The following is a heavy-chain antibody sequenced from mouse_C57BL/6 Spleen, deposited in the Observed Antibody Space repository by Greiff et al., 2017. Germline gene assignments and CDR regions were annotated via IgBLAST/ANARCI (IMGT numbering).Heavy chain of an antibody. D-gene: IGHD3-3*01. CDR1: GFNIKDDY. CDR2: IDPENGDT. V-gene: IGHV14-4*01. J-gene: IGHJ3*01. CDR3: ATAGRDPLAY. Sequence: VQLQQSGAELVRPGASVKLSCTASGFNIKDDYMHWVKQRPEQGLEWIGWIDPENGDTEYASKFQGKATITADTSSNTAYLQLSSLTSEDTAVYYCATAGRDPLAYWGQGTLVTVSA.